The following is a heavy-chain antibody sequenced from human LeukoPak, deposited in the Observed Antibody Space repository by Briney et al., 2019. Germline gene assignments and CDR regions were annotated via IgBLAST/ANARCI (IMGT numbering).Heavy chain of an antibody. CDR1: GGSLSAYY. D-gene: IGHD4-23*01. CDR2: LNHGGST. Sequence: SETLSLTCAVYGGSLSAYYWTWIRQPPGKGLEWIGELNHGGSTNYTPSLKSRVTISVDTSKNQFSLKLSSVTAADTAVYYCARYLDYGGNSRVFQHWGQGTLVTVSS. CDR3: ARYLDYGGNSRVFQH. J-gene: IGHJ1*01. V-gene: IGHV4-34*01.